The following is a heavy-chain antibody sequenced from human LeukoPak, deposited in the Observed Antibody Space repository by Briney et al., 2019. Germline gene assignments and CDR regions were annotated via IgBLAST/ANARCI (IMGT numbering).Heavy chain of an antibody. CDR3: AKERSSRWYVNSLDY. J-gene: IGHJ4*02. Sequence: PGGSLRLSCAASGLTFSTYAMSWVRQAPGKGLEWVSGISGGGESTYYADSVKGRLTISRDNSKKTLYLQMNSLRADDTAVYYCAKERSSRWYVNSLDYWGQGTLVTVSS. D-gene: IGHD6-13*01. CDR1: GLTFSTYA. V-gene: IGHV3-23*01. CDR2: ISGGGEST.